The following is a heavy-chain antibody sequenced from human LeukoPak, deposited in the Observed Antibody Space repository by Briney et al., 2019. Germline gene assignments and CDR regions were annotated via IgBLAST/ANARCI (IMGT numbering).Heavy chain of an antibody. CDR1: GGSIRSSDW. D-gene: IGHD3-22*01. Sequence: SGTLSLTCAVSGGSIRSSDWWTWVRRPPRKGLEWIGEIFHSGSTNYNPSLRSRVTISVDQPKNQFSLKLNSVTAADTAVYYCARLLSGSNFDCWGQGTLVTVSS. CDR2: IFHSGST. CDR3: ARLLSGSNFDC. J-gene: IGHJ4*02. V-gene: IGHV4-4*02.